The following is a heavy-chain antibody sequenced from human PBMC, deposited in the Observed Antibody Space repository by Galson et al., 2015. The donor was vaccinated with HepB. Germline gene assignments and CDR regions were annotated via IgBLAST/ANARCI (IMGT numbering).Heavy chain of an antibody. CDR2: INAGNGNT. V-gene: IGHV1-3*01. Sequence: SVKVSCKASGYTFTSYAMHWVRQAPGQRLEWMGWINAGNGNTKYSQKFQGRVTITRDTSASTAYMELSSLRSEDTAVYYCARDGGAAAGTGAYWGQGTLVTVSS. CDR1: GYTFTSYA. J-gene: IGHJ4*02. CDR3: ARDGGAAAGTGAY. D-gene: IGHD6-13*01.